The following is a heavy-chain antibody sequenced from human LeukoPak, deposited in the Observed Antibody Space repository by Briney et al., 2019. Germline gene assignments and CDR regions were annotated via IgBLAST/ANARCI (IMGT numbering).Heavy chain of an antibody. J-gene: IGHJ6*02. CDR1: GFSFSDYY. Sequence: PGGSLRLSCAASGFSFSDYYMRWIRQAPGKGLEWVSYISRSGSTIYYADSVKGRFTISRDNAKNSLYLQMNSLRAEDTAVYYCARPYYGRTYYYGLDVWGQGTTVTVSS. CDR2: ISRSGSTI. V-gene: IGHV3-11*01. CDR3: ARPYYGRTYYYGLDV. D-gene: IGHD3-10*02.